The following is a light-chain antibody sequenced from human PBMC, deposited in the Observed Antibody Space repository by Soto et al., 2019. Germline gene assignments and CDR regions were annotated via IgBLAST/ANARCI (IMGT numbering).Light chain of an antibody. CDR3: RAYAGSNDRWG. Sequence: QSALTQPPSASGSPGQSVTISCTGTSSDIGAYNYVSWYQQHPGKAPKLMIHEVSKRPSGVPDRFSGSKSGNTASLTVSGLQAGDEADYNCRAYAGSNDRWGLGEGTKLTVL. CDR2: EVS. J-gene: IGLJ3*02. CDR1: SSDIGAYNY. V-gene: IGLV2-8*01.